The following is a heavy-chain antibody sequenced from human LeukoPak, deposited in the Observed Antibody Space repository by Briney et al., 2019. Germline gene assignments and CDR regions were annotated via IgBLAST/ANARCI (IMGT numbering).Heavy chain of an antibody. D-gene: IGHD2-15*01. CDR3: ARLRKLLPTRNWYFDL. V-gene: IGHV4-39*01. Sequence: SETLSLTCTVSGGSISSSDYYWVWIRQSPGKGLEWIGSINYSGNTYYHPSLKRRVTISVDTPKNQFSLKVSSVTAADPAVYYCARLRKLLPTRNWYFDLWGRGTLVAVSS. CDR2: INYSGNT. CDR1: GGSISSSDYY. J-gene: IGHJ2*01.